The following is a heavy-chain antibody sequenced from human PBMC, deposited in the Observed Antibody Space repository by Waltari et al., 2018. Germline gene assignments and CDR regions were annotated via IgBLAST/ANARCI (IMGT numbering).Heavy chain of an antibody. CDR3: AHLTGPDGSCDY. CDR2: IYWNDDK. D-gene: IGHD1-26*01. J-gene: IGHJ4*02. V-gene: IGHV2-5*01. CDR1: GFSLSTSVVG. Sequence: QITLKESGPTLVKPTQTLTLTCTFSGFSLSTSVVGVGWIRQPPGKALEWFALIYWNDDKRYSPSLKSRLTITKDTSKNQVVLTMTNMDPVDTATYYCAHLTGPDGSCDYWGQGTLVTVSS.